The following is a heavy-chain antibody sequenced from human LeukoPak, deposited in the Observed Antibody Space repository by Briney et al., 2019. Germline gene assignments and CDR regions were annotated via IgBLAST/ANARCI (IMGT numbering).Heavy chain of an antibody. CDR2: IYTSGST. V-gene: IGHV4-4*07. CDR1: GGSISSYY. CDR3: ARSPPRVYSSSSDAFDI. D-gene: IGHD6-6*01. Sequence: SETLSLTCTVSGGSISSYYWSWIRQPAGKGLEWVGRIYTSGSTNYNPSLKSRVTMSVDTSKNQFSQKLSSVTAADTAVYYCARSPPRVYSSSSDAFDIWGQGTMVTVSS. J-gene: IGHJ3*02.